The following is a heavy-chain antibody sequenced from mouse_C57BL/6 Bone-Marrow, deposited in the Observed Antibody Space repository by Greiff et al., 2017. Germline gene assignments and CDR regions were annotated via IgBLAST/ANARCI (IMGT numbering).Heavy chain of an antibody. V-gene: IGHV1-55*01. CDR1: GYTFTSYW. J-gene: IGHJ2*01. CDR2: IYPGSGST. Sequence: QVQLQQPGAELVKPGASVQMSCKASGYTFTSYWITWVKQRPGQGLEWIGDIYPGSGSTNYNEKFKSKATLTVDTSSSTAYMQLSSLTSEDSAVYYCARKGHYYGSSYGYWGQGTTLTVSS. CDR3: ARKGHYYGSSYGY. D-gene: IGHD1-1*01.